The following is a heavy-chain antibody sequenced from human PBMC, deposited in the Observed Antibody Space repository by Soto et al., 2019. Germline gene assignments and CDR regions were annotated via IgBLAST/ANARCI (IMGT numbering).Heavy chain of an antibody. CDR2: IYYSGST. J-gene: IGHJ5*02. V-gene: IGHV4-31*03. CDR1: GGSISSGGYY. D-gene: IGHD3-10*01. CDR3: ARDSPITMVGPVQNWFDP. Sequence: QVQLQESGPGLVKPSETLSLTCTVSGGSISSGGYYWSWIRQHPGKGLEWIGYIYYSGSTYYNPSLKRRVTISVDTSKNQFSLKLSSVTAADTAIYYCARDSPITMVGPVQNWFDPWGQGTLVTVSS.